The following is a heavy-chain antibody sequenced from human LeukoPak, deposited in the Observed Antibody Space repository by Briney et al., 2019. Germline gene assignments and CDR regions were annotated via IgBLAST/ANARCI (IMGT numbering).Heavy chain of an antibody. CDR3: ARDGKQWLVRAHFDY. CDR1: GYTFTGYY. V-gene: IGHV1-2*02. CDR2: INPNSGGT. D-gene: IGHD6-19*01. Sequence: ASVKVSCKASGYTFTGYYMHWVRQAPGQGLEWMGWINPNSGGTNYAQKFQGRVTMTRDTSISTAYMELSGLRSDDTAVYYCARDGKQWLVRAHFDYWGQGTLVTVSS. J-gene: IGHJ4*02.